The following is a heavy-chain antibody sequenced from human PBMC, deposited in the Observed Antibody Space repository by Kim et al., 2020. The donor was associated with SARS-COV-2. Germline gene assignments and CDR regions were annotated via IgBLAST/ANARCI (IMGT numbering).Heavy chain of an antibody. CDR2: LYYNGDT. J-gene: IGHJ5*01. CDR3: ARGIYGSGSYPCFDS. D-gene: IGHD3-10*01. V-gene: IGHV4-39*07. Sequence: SETLSLACTVPGASISNTTFFWGWVRQRPGKGLEWIGSLYYNGDTYYKPSLESRASISVDTSNSQFSLKLSSVTAADAAVYYCARGIYGSGSYPCFDSWG. CDR1: GASISNTTFF.